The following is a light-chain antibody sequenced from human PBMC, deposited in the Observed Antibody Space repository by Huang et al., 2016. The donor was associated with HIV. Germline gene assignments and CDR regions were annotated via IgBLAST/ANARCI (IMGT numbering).Light chain of an antibody. V-gene: IGKV3-11*01. Sequence: EIVLTQSPATLSLSPGERATLSCRTSQSVSSYLAWYQPKPGQAPRLLIYDASTRATGIPARFSGSGFGTDFTLTISSLEPEDFAVYYCQQRTNWRTFGQGTKLETK. CDR3: QQRTNWRT. CDR2: DAS. J-gene: IGKJ2*01. CDR1: QSVSSY.